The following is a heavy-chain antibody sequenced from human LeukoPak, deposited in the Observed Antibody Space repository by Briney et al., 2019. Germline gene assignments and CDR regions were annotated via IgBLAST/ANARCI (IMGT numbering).Heavy chain of an antibody. CDR2: LSYDGSLK. CDR1: GFTFSDSG. V-gene: IGHV3-30*04. D-gene: IGHD3-16*01. Sequence: HPGGSLRLSCTGSGFTFSDSGMHWVRQAPGKGLEWMAILSYDGSLKYYADSVKGRFTISRDNSKNTLYLQMNSLRVGDTAVYYCATSIERSTWGSHALDFWGQGTLVTVSS. CDR3: ATSIERSTWGSHALDF. J-gene: IGHJ4*02.